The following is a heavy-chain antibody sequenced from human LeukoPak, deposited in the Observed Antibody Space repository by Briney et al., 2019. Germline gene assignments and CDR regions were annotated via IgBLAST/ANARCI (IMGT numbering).Heavy chain of an antibody. CDR2: IYTSGST. D-gene: IGHD3-10*01. J-gene: IGHJ3*02. CDR3: ARSLYYYGSDSFDI. Sequence: SSETLSLTCTVSGGSISSYYWSWIRQPAGKGLEWIGRIYTSGSTNYNPSLKSRVTISVDTSKNKFSLKLSSVTAADTAVYYCARSLYYYGSDSFDIWGQGTMVTVSS. V-gene: IGHV4-4*07. CDR1: GGSISSYY.